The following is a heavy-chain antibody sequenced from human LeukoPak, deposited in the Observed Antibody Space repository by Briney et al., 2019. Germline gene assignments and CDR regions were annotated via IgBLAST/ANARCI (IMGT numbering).Heavy chain of an antibody. J-gene: IGHJ4*02. V-gene: IGHV1-69*13. CDR3: ARQYRLGYCSSTSCYYFDY. CDR1: GGTFSSYA. CDR2: IIPIFGTA. Sequence: SVKVSCKASGGTFSSYATSWVRQAPGQGLEWMGGIIPIFGTANYAQKFQGRVTITADESTSTAYMELSSLRSEDTAVYYCARQYRLGYCSSTSCYYFDYWGQGTLVTVSS. D-gene: IGHD2-2*01.